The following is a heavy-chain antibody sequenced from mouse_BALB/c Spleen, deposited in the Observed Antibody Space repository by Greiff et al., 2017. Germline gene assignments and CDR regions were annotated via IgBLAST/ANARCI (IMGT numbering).Heavy chain of an antibody. CDR1: GFAFSSYD. V-gene: IGHV5-12-1*01. CDR2: ISSGGGST. Sequence: EVKLEESGGGLVKPGGSLKLSCAASGFAFSSYDMSWVRQTPEKRLEWVAYISSGGGSTYYPDTVKGRFTISRDNAKNTLYLQMSSLKSEDTAMYYCARHGFTTVVANGYFDVWGAGTTVTVSS. J-gene: IGHJ1*01. D-gene: IGHD1-1*01. CDR3: ARHGFTTVVANGYFDV.